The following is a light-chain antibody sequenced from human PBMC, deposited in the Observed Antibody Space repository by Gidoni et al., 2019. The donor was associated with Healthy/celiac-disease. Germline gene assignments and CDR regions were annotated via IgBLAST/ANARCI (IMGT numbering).Light chain of an antibody. J-gene: IGKJ1*01. V-gene: IGKV1-39*01. Sequence: DIQMTQSPSSLSASVGDRVTITCRASQSISSYLNWYQQKPGEAPKLLLYSASSLQSAVPSRFSGSGSGTEFTLTISSLLPEDFATYYCQQSYSTPETFGQGTKVEIK. CDR2: SAS. CDR3: QQSYSTPET. CDR1: QSISSY.